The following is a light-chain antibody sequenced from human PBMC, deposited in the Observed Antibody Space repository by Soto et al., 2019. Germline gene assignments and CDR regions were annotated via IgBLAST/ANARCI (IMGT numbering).Light chain of an antibody. Sequence: QSVLTQPASVSGSPGQSITISCPGTSSDVGSYNLVSWYQQHPGKAPKLMIYEGNKRPSGVSNRFSGSKSGNTASLTISGLQAEDEADYYCCSYAGSSIWVFGGGTQLTVL. CDR1: SSDVGSYNL. J-gene: IGLJ3*02. CDR3: CSYAGSSIWV. CDR2: EGN. V-gene: IGLV2-23*01.